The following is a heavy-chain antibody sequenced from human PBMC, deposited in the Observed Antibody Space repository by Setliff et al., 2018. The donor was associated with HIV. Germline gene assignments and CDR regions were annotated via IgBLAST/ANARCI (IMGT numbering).Heavy chain of an antibody. V-gene: IGHV4-34*01. CDR2: INHSGST. J-gene: IGHJ6*03. CDR1: GGSFSGYY. CDR3: ATASSSSWFTYYYYMDV. Sequence: SETLSVTCAVYGGSFSGYYWSWIRQPPGKGLEWIGEINHSGSTNYNPSLKSRVTISVDTSKNQFSLKLSSVTAADTAVYYCATASSSSWFTYYYYMDVWGKGTTVTVSS. D-gene: IGHD6-13*01.